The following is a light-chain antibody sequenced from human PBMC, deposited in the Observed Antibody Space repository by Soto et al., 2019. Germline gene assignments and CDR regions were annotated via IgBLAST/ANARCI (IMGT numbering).Light chain of an antibody. J-gene: IGLJ1*01. CDR3: SSYTGDSSYV. Sequence: QSVLTQPASVSGSPGPSIAISCTGTSSDVGAYDSVCWYQQHPGKAPKLIIFGVSNRPSGVSNRFSGHKSGNTASLTISGLQAEDEADYYCSSYTGDSSYVFGTGTKLAVL. CDR1: SSDVGAYDS. V-gene: IGLV2-14*03. CDR2: GVS.